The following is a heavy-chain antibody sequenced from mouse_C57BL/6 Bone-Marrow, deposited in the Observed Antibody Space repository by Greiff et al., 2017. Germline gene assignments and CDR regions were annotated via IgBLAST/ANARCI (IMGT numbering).Heavy chain of an antibody. Sequence: QVQLKESGPGLVQPSQSLSITCTVSGFSLPSYGVHWVRQSPGTGLEWLGVIWSGGSTDYNAAFISRLSISKDNSKSQVFFKMNSLQADDTAIYYCARGGTLAYWGQGTLVTVSA. J-gene: IGHJ3*01. CDR3: ARGGTLAY. V-gene: IGHV2-2*01. CDR1: GFSLPSYG. D-gene: IGHD2-14*01. CDR2: IWSGGST.